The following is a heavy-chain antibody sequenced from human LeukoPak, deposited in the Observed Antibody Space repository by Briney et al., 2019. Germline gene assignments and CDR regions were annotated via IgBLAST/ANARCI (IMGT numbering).Heavy chain of an antibody. D-gene: IGHD2-2*01. J-gene: IGHJ4*02. CDR2: ISGSGGST. Sequence: PGGSLRLSCAASGFTFSSYAMSWVRQAPGKGLEWVSAISGSGGSTYHADSVKGRFTISRDNSKNTLYLQMSSLRAEDTAVYYCAKDGIVVVPAANDYWGQGTLVTVSS. CDR3: AKDGIVVVPAANDY. V-gene: IGHV3-23*01. CDR1: GFTFSSYA.